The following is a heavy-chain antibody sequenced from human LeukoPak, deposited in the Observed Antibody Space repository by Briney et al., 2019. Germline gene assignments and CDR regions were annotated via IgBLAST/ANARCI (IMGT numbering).Heavy chain of an antibody. CDR1: GGSISNSNYY. D-gene: IGHD4-17*01. CDR3: ARGPTVTGDAFDI. J-gene: IGHJ3*02. Sequence: SETLSLTCTVSGGSISNSNYYWGWIRQPPGKGLEWIGSIYYSGSTYYNPSLKSRVTISVDTSKNQFSLKLSSVTAADTAVYYCARGPTVTGDAFDIWGQGTMVTVSS. CDR2: IYYSGST. V-gene: IGHV4-39*07.